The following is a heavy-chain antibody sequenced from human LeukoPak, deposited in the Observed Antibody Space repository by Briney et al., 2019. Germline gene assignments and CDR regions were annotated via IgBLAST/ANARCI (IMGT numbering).Heavy chain of an antibody. V-gene: IGHV4-61*01. J-gene: IGHJ4*02. CDR1: GGSITSGSYY. CDR2: IYYSGSSGST. D-gene: IGHD2-15*01. CDR3: ARGIANLSRREYYFDY. Sequence: SETLSLTCTVSGGSITSGSYYWSWIRQPPGKGLEWIGNIYYSGSSGSTNYNPSLKSRVTMSVDTSKNQFSLKLSSVTAADTAVYYCARGIANLSRREYYFDYWGQGTLVTVSS.